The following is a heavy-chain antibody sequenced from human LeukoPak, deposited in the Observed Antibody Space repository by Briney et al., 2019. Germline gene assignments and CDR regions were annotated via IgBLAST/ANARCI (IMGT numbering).Heavy chain of an antibody. CDR3: ARRAPYSYEWSTLDY. CDR1: GGSISSYY. CDR2: IYYSGGT. V-gene: IGHV4-59*08. Sequence: SETLSLTCTVSGGSISSYYWSWIRQPPGKGLEWVGYIYYSGGTNYNPSLKSRVTISVDPSKNQFSLKLSSVTAADTAVYYCARRAPYSYEWSTLDYWGQGTLVTVSS. J-gene: IGHJ4*02. D-gene: IGHD5-18*01.